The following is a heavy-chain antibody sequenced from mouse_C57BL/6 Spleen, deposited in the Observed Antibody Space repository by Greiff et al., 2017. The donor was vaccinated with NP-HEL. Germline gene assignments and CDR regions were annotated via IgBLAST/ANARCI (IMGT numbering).Heavy chain of an antibody. CDR3: ARFITTVVAPVDY. Sequence: EVQLQQSGPELVKPGASVKISCKASGYTFTDYYMNWVKQSHGKSLEWIGDINPNNGGTSYNQKFKGKATLTVDKSSSTAYMELRSLTSEDSAVYYCARFITTVVAPVDYWVQGPSVTVSS. CDR1: GYTFTDYY. D-gene: IGHD1-1*01. CDR2: INPNNGGT. J-gene: IGHJ4*01. V-gene: IGHV1-26*01.